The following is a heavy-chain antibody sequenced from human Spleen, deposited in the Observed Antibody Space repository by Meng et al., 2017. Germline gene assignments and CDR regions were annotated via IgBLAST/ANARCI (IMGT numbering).Heavy chain of an antibody. CDR3: ARDLITQEYVGAFDI. J-gene: IGHJ3*02. Sequence: SVSHNYMSWVRQPPGKGLEWIGSIYYSGSTYYNPSLKSRVTISVDTSKNQFSLKLSSVTAADTAVYYCARDLITQEYVGAFDIWGQGTMVTVSS. D-gene: IGHD3-16*01. CDR1: SVSHNY. V-gene: IGHV4-39*07. CDR2: IYYSGST.